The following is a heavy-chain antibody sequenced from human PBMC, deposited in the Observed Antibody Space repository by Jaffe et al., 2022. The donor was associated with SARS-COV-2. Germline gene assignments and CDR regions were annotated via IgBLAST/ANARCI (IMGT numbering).Heavy chain of an antibody. V-gene: IGHV4-61*02. CDR3: ATSGWVAATGYFDY. D-gene: IGHD2-15*01. CDR2: IYTSGST. Sequence: QVQLQESGPGLVKPSQTLSLTCTVSGGSISSGSYYWSWIRQPAGKGLEWIGRIYTSGSTNYNPSLKSRVTISVDTSKNQFSLKLSSVTAADTAVYYCATSGWVAATGYFDYWGQGTLVTVSS. CDR1: GGSISSGSYY. J-gene: IGHJ4*02.